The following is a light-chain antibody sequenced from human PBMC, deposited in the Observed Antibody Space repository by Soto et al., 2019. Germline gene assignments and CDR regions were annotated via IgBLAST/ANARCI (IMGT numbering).Light chain of an antibody. CDR3: QQYKVYPYT. CDR2: DVS. Sequence: DIQMTQSPSTLSASIGDRGTFTCRASQSLTGRLAWYQKEPGRPPKLLIYDVSILESAVPSRFSSSESRTECTLNISSLRPQDFATFYCQQYKVYPYTFGQGTRLDI. V-gene: IGKV1-5*01. CDR1: QSLTGR. J-gene: IGKJ2*01.